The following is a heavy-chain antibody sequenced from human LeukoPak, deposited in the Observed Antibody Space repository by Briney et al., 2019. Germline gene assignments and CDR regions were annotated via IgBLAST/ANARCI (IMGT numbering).Heavy chain of an antibody. CDR1: GYTFTSYG. D-gene: IGHD6-13*01. J-gene: IGHJ4*02. CDR3: AKYSSSWDGEWGLDY. V-gene: IGHV1-18*01. CDR2: ISAYNGNT. Sequence: ASVKVSCKASGYTFTSYGISWVRQAPGQGLEWMGWISAYNGNTNYAQKLQGRVTMTTDTSTSTAYMELRSLRSDDTAVYYCAKYSSSWDGEWGLDYWGQGTLVTVSS.